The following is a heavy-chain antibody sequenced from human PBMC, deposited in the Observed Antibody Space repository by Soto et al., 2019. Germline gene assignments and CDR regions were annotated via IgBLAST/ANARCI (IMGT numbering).Heavy chain of an antibody. Sequence: QVQLQESGPGLVKPSETLSLTCTVSGGSISSYYWSWIRQPPGKGLEWIGYIYYSGSTNYNPSLKSRVTISVDTSKNQVSLKLSSVTAADTAVYYCARHPSIDYYYYMDVWGKGTTVTVSS. CDR1: GGSISSYY. CDR3: ARHPSIDYYYYMDV. CDR2: IYYSGST. V-gene: IGHV4-59*08. J-gene: IGHJ6*03.